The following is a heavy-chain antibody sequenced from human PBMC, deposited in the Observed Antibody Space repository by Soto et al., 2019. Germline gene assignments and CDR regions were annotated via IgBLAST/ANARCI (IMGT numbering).Heavy chain of an antibody. V-gene: IGHV3-21*06. CDR3: ARESEDLTSNFDY. Sequence: GGSLRLSCAASGFTFSSYAMSWVRQAPGKGLEWVSSISSTTNYIYYGDSMKGRFTISRDNAKNSLYLEMNSLRAEDTAVYYCARESEDLTSNFDYWGQGTLVTVSS. J-gene: IGHJ4*02. CDR1: GFTFSSYA. CDR2: ISSTTNYI.